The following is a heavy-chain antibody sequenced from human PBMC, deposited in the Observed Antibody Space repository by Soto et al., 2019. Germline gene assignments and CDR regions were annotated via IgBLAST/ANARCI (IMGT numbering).Heavy chain of an antibody. D-gene: IGHD2-2*01. CDR3: ARGRAWEDDIVVVPVRYYYGMDV. Sequence: ASVKVSGKASGYTFTSYDINWVRQATGQGLEWMGWMNPNSGNTGYAQKFQGRVTMTRNTSISTAYMELSSLRSEDTAVYYCARGRAWEDDIVVVPVRYYYGMDVWGQGTTVTVSS. V-gene: IGHV1-8*01. CDR1: GYTFTSYD. CDR2: MNPNSGNT. J-gene: IGHJ6*02.